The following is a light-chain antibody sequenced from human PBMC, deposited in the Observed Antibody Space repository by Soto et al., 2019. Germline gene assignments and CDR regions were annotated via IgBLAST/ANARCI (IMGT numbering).Light chain of an antibody. CDR2: LGS. CDR1: QSLLDSNGYNC. Sequence: DIVMTQSPLSLPVTPGEPASISCRSSQSLLDSNGYNCLEWYLQKPGQSPQLLIYLGSNRASGVPDRFSGSGSGTDFTLKISRVEAEDVGVYYCMQSLQTPLTFGRGTKVEI. V-gene: IGKV2-28*01. CDR3: MQSLQTPLT. J-gene: IGKJ1*01.